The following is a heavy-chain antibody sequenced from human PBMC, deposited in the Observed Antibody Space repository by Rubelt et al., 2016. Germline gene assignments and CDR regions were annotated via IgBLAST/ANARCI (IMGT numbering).Heavy chain of an antibody. V-gene: IGHV4-59*12. J-gene: IGHJ4*02. Sequence: QVQLQESGPGLVKPSETLSLTCTVSGGSMSYYYWSWIRQSPGKGLEWIGNIYYSGSTNYNSSLKSRVTVSVDTSKNLFSLGRSSVTAADTAAYYCARGLPYCSGGSCMYYFDYWGRGTLVTVSS. CDR2: IYYSGST. CDR3: ARGLPYCSGGSCMYYFDY. D-gene: IGHD2-15*01. CDR1: GGSMSYYY.